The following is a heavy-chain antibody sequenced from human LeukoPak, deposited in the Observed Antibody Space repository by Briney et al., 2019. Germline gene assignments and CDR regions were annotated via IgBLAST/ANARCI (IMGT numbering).Heavy chain of an antibody. D-gene: IGHD5-24*01. J-gene: IGHJ3*02. CDR2: IYHSGST. CDR1: GGSISSGGYY. V-gene: IGHV4-30-2*01. Sequence: SQTLSLTCTVSGGSISSGGYYWSWIRQPPGKGLEWIGYIYHSGSTYYNPSLKSRVTISVDRSKNQFSLKLSSVTAADTAVYYCAKDYSGWLQSDAFDIWGQGTMVTVSS. CDR3: AKDYSGWLQSDAFDI.